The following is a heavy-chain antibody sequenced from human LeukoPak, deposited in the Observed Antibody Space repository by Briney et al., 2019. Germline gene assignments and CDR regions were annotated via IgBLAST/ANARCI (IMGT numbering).Heavy chain of an antibody. V-gene: IGHV3-66*02. J-gene: IGHJ6*03. CDR1: GFTVSSNY. Sequence: GGSLRLSCAASGFTVSSNYMSWVRQAPGKGLEWVSVIYSGGSTYYADSVKGRFTISRDNSKNTLYLQMNSLRAEDTAVYHCARDRGIVAPMDVWGKGTTVTVSS. CDR3: ARDRGIVAPMDV. D-gene: IGHD2-2*01. CDR2: IYSGGST.